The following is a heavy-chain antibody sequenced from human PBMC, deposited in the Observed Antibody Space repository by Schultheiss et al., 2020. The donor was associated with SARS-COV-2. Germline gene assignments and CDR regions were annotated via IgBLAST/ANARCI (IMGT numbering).Heavy chain of an antibody. V-gene: IGHV4-39*07. CDR2: IYYSGST. CDR3: ARGRGRGIVVVPAAGRYFDL. J-gene: IGHJ2*01. Sequence: SETLSLTCTVSGGSISSGNYYWGWIRQPPGKGLEWIGSIYYSGSTYYNPSLKSRVTISVDTSKNQFSLQLSSVTAADTAVYYCARGRGRGIVVVPAAGRYFDLWGRGTLVTVSS. D-gene: IGHD2-2*01. CDR1: GGSISSGNYY.